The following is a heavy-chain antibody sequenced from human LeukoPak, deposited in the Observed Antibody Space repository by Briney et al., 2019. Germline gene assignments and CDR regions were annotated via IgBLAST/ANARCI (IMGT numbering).Heavy chain of an antibody. D-gene: IGHD2/OR15-2a*01. CDR2: IYKSGAS. CDR3: ARSFLDYMDV. V-gene: IGHV4-4*07. J-gene: IGHJ6*03. CDR1: GESINPYY. Sequence: PSETLSLTCTVSGESINPYYWNWIRQSAGKGLEWIGHIYKSGASNFNPSLTSRVTMSLDSSRNPFSLQLRSVTAAATAVYFCARSFLDYMDVWGKGTTVTVSS.